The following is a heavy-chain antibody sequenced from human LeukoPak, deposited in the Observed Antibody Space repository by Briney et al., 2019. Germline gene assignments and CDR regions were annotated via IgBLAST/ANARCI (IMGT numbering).Heavy chain of an antibody. CDR2: MNPNSGST. J-gene: IGHJ4*02. CDR3: TRGRSTGYPYYFEY. Sequence: ASVKVSCKASGYTFTSYDINWVRQATGQGLEWMGWMNPNSGSTGYAQKFQGRVTVTRNTSISTAYMELSGPRSEDTAVYYCTRGRSTGYPYYFEYWGQGTLVTVSS. D-gene: IGHD5-12*01. CDR1: GYTFTSYD. V-gene: IGHV1-8*03.